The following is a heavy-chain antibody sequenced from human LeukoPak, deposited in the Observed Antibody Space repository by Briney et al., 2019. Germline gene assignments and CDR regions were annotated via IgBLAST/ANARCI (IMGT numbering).Heavy chain of an antibody. CDR1: GFTFSSYV. V-gene: IGHV3-23*01. J-gene: IGHJ4*02. CDR3: AKLPGRAADY. CDR2: ISDSGGGT. Sequence: PGGFLRLSCAASGFTFSSYVMNWVRQAPGKGLEWVSGISDSGGGTYYADSVKGRFTISRDNSKNTLYLQMNSLRAEDTAVYYCAKLPGRAADYWGQGTLVTVSS.